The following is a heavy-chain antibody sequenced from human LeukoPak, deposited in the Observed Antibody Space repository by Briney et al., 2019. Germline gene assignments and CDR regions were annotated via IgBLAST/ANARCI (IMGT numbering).Heavy chain of an antibody. CDR1: GGFLSSSSYY. V-gene: IGHV4-39*01. Sequence: SETLSLTCSVSGGFLSSSSYYWGWIRQPPGKGLEWIVSIYYSGSTYYNPSLRSRVTISVDTSKNQFSLKLSSVTAADTAVYYCARLGPDGRDGYAVADYWGQGTLVTVSS. CDR3: ARLGPDGRDGYAVADY. D-gene: IGHD1-1*01. CDR2: IYYSGST. J-gene: IGHJ4*02.